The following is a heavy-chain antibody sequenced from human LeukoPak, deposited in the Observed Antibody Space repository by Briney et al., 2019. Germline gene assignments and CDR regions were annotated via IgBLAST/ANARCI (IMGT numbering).Heavy chain of an antibody. J-gene: IGHJ6*02. V-gene: IGHV4-39*07. D-gene: IGHD2/OR15-2a*01. CDR1: GGSISSSYSY. CDR2: IYYSGST. Sequence: SETLSLTCTVSGGSISSSYSYWGWIRQPPGKGLEWIGNIYYSGSTYYSPSLTSRVTVSVDTSENQFSLKLSSVTAADTAVYYCARAHSIASYYYGVDVWCQGTTVTVSS. CDR3: ARAHSIASYYYGVDV.